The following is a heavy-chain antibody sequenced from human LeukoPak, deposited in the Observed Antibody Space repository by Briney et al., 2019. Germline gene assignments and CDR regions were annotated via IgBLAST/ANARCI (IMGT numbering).Heavy chain of an antibody. D-gene: IGHD2-21*01. J-gene: IGHJ3*02. CDR1: GYTFTSYD. CDR2: MNPNSGNT. Sequence: ASVKVSCKASGYTFTSYDINWVRQATGQGLEWMGWMNPNSGNTGYAQKFQGRVTITRNTSISTAYMELSSLRSEDTAVYYCAMNGDTNAFDIWGQGTMVTVSP. V-gene: IGHV1-8*03. CDR3: AMNGDTNAFDI.